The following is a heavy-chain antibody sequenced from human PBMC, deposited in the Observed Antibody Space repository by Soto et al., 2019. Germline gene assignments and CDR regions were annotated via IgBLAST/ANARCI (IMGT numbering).Heavy chain of an antibody. V-gene: IGHV4-4*02. CDR2: IYHTGHT. CDR1: GDSISSNRW. D-gene: IGHD1-1*01. CDR3: ATRSFDGTVGDN. J-gene: IGHJ4*02. Sequence: QVQLQESGPGLVKPSGTLSLTCTVSGDSISSNRWWCWVRRPPGKGLEWIAEIYHTGHTNYNSSLKGRVTISVDKSQNHFSLKFNSVTAADTAVYYCATRSFDGTVGDNWGQGTLVTVSS.